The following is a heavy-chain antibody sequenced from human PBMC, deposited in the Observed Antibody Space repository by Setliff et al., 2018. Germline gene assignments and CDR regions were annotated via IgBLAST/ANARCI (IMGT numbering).Heavy chain of an antibody. Sequence: SETLSLICTAPGDSFSSSSSYYWGWIRQPPGKGLEWIGTIFNSGSTFYSPSLKSRVTMSVDTSKNQLSLEVTSVTAADTAVYYCARYQAATMLNYWGQGTLVTVSS. CDR3: ARYQAATMLNY. CDR1: GDSFSSSSSYY. D-gene: IGHD5-12*01. J-gene: IGHJ4*02. CDR2: IFNSGST. V-gene: IGHV4-39*01.